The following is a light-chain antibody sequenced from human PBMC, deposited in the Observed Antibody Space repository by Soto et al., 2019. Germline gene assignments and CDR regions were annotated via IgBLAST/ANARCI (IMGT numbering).Light chain of an antibody. CDR1: QTISTL. Sequence: IQMTQSPSTLSAPVGDRVTITCQASQTISTLLAWFQHKPGKAPNLLIYDASNLESGVPSRFSGSGSGTEFTLTISSLQSDDSATYYCQQYETFSGTFGPGTKVEI. J-gene: IGKJ1*01. CDR3: QQYETFSGT. CDR2: DAS. V-gene: IGKV1-5*01.